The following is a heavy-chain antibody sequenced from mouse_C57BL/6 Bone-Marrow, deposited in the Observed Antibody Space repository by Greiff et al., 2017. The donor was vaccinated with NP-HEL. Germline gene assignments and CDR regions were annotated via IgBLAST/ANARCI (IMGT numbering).Heavy chain of an antibody. CDR1: GFSLTSYG. CDR2: IWRGGST. J-gene: IGHJ4*01. V-gene: IGHV2-5*01. CDR3: AKNSNFLYYAMDY. Sequence: VKLMESGPGLVQPSQSLSITCTVSGFSLTSYGVHWVRQSPGKGLEWLGVIWRGGSTDYNAAFMSRLSITKDNSKSHVFFKMNSLQADDTAIYYCAKNSNFLYYAMDYWGQGTSVTVSS. D-gene: IGHD2-5*01.